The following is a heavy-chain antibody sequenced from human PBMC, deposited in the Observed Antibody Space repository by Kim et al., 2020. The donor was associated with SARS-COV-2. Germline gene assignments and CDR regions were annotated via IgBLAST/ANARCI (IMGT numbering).Heavy chain of an antibody. V-gene: IGHV4-39*07. D-gene: IGHD5-18*01. J-gene: IGHJ4*02. Sequence: SNAPRESRVTISGDTSKNQFSRKLSSVTAADTAVYYGARDGGGYSYVDYWGQGTLVTVSS. CDR3: ARDGGGYSYVDY.